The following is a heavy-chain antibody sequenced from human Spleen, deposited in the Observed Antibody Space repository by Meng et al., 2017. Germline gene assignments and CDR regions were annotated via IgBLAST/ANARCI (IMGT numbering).Heavy chain of an antibody. D-gene: IGHD3-22*01. CDR3: ARAGDGSGYYLITYGMDV. CDR1: GDSISNYY. CDR2: IYTSGST. V-gene: IGHV4-4*07. Sequence: SETLSLTCTVSGDSISNYYWSWIRQPAGKGLEWIGRIYTSGSTNYNPSLKSRGTMSIDTSKNQFSLKLSSVTAADTAVYYCARAGDGSGYYLITYGMDVWGQGTTVTVSS. J-gene: IGHJ6*02.